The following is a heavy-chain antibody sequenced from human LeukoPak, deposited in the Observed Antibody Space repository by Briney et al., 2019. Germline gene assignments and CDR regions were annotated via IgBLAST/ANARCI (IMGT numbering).Heavy chain of an antibody. CDR2: ISMNVQTT. J-gene: IGHJ4*02. CDR3: VREGLERRTNFDY. CDR1: GFTFTSHV. D-gene: IGHD1-1*01. V-gene: IGHV3-64D*06. Sequence: GGSLRLSCSASGFTFTSHVMHWVRQTPGKGLQYVSGISMNVQTTYYAGSVKGRFTISRDSSKNTVYLQMNSLTAEDTAVYYCVREGLERRTNFDYWGQGTLVSVSS.